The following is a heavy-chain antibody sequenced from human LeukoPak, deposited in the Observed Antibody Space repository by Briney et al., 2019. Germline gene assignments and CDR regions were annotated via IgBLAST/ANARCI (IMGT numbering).Heavy chain of an antibody. V-gene: IGHV5-10-1*01. J-gene: IGHJ4*02. CDR1: GYTFTSYW. D-gene: IGHD3-3*01. CDR3: ARHSHYDFWSGYLDY. Sequence: GESLGISCKGSGYTFTSYWISWVRQMPGKGLEWMGKIVPSDSYTTYNPSFQGHVTISADKSISAAYLQWSSLKASDTAMYYCARHSHYDFWSGYLDYWGQGTLVTVSS. CDR2: IVPSDSYT.